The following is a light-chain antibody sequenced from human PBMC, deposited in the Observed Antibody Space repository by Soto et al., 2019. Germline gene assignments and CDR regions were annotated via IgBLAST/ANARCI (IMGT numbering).Light chain of an antibody. V-gene: IGKV3-20*01. CDR3: QQYGSSPWT. J-gene: IGKJ1*01. CDR1: QTVSSTY. CDR2: GAS. Sequence: EIVLTQSPGTLSLSPGERATLACRASQTVSSTYFAWYQQRPGQAPRLLIYGASNRATGIPDRFSGSGSGTEFTLTISRLEPEDFAVYYCQQYGSSPWTFGQGTKVEIK.